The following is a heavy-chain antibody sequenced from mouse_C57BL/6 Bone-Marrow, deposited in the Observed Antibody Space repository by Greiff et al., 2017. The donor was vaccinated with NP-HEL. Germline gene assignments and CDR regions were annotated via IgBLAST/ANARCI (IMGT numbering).Heavy chain of an antibody. V-gene: IGHV1-82*01. CDR1: GYAFSSSW. CDR3: AVGYYGSSPYWYFDV. Sequence: QVQLQQSGPELVKPGASVKISCKASGYAFSSSWMNWVKQRPGKGLEWIGRIYPGDGDTNYNGKFKGKATLTADKSSSTAYMQLSSLTSEDSAVYFCAVGYYGSSPYWYFDVWGTGTTVTVSS. J-gene: IGHJ1*03. CDR2: IYPGDGDT. D-gene: IGHD1-1*01.